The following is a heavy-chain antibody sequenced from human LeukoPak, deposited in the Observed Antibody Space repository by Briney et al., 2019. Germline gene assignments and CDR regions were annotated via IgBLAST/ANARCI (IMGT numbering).Heavy chain of an antibody. Sequence: GGSLRLSCAASGFSFSSYAMSWVRQAPGKGLVWVSRINSDGSSTNYADSVKGRFTISRDNAKSTLYLQMNSLRAEDTAVYYCARLCDFGIAPSFVPWGQGTLVTVSS. CDR1: GFSFSSYA. CDR3: ARLCDFGIAPSFVP. D-gene: IGHD4/OR15-4a*01. V-gene: IGHV3-74*01. J-gene: IGHJ5*02. CDR2: INSDGSST.